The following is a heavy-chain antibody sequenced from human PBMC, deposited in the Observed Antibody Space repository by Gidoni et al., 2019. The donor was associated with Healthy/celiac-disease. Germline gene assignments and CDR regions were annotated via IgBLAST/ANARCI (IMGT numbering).Heavy chain of an antibody. V-gene: IGHV3-15*01. D-gene: IGHD6-13*01. CDR3: TTVIPGGYSSSWCFFDY. J-gene: IGHJ4*02. Sequence: EVQLVESGGGLVKPGGSLRLSCEASGFTFSNAWMSWVRQATGKGLEWVGRIKSKTDGGTTDNAAPVKGRFTISRDDSKNTLYLQMNSLKTEDTAVYYCTTVIPGGYSSSWCFFDYWGQGTLVTVSS. CDR1: GFTFSNAW. CDR2: IKSKTDGGTT.